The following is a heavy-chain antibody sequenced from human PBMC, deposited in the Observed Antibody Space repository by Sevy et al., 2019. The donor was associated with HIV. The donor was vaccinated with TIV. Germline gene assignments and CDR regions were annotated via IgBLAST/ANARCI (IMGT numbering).Heavy chain of an antibody. D-gene: IGHD3-22*01. CDR3: AKDGYGSIYYGELDY. Sequence: GGSLRLSCAASGFTFDNYAMNWVRQAPGKGLEWVSAISGSGGTTFHAEPVKGRFTISRDNSRNILYLQMKSLRPDDTAVYYCAKDGYGSIYYGELDYWGQGTLVTFSS. J-gene: IGHJ4*02. CDR1: GFTFDNYA. V-gene: IGHV3-23*01. CDR2: ISGSGGTT.